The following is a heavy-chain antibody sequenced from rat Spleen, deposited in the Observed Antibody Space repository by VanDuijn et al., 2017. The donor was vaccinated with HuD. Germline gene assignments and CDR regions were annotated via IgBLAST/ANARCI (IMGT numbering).Heavy chain of an antibody. Sequence: QVQLKESGPGLVQPAQTLSLTCTVSGLSLTSHSVSWIRQPPGQGLEWKGVIGRGGGTGYNSAVKSRLSISRETSKSQVFLKMNGLQTEDTAMYFCAINWEADYWGQGVMVTVSS. CDR1: GLSLTSHS. CDR2: IGRGGGT. CDR3: AINWEADY. V-gene: IGHV2-47*01. J-gene: IGHJ2*01. D-gene: IGHD5-1*01.